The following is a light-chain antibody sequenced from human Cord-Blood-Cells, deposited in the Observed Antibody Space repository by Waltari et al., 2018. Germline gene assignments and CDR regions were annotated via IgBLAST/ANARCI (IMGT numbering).Light chain of an antibody. CDR2: AAS. J-gene: IGKJ2*01. Sequence: DIQMTQSPSSLSASVGHRVTITCRASQSISSYFNWYQQKPGKAPKLLIYAASSLQSGVPSRFSGSGSVTDFTITISSLQPEDFATYYCQQSYSTPYTFGQGTKLEIK. V-gene: IGKV1-39*01. CDR3: QQSYSTPYT. CDR1: QSISSY.